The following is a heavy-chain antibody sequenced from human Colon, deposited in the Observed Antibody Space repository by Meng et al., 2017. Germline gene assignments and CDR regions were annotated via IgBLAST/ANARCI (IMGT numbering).Heavy chain of an antibody. CDR1: GYIFITHY. J-gene: IGHJ3*01. CDR3: ARRRGHAFDV. V-gene: IGHV1-46*01. Sequence: SVKVSRKASGYIFITHYIHWVRQAPGQGLEWAGIINPNGGITEYAQRFQGRVTMTSDTSTSTVYMELSSLRSEDTAVYFCARRRGHAFDVWGQGTMVTVSS. CDR2: INPNGGIT. D-gene: IGHD3/OR15-3a*01.